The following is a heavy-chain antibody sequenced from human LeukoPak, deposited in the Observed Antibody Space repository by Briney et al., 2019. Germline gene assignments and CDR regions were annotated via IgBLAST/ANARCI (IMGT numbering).Heavy chain of an antibody. Sequence: PGGSLRLSCAASEFVFSDYYMSWIRQAPGKGLEWVSYISDSGSTIYHADSVKGRFTISRDNVKNSLYLQMNSLRAEDTAVYYCAKVSIPYCSGGSCYSDWDYWGQGTLVTVSS. D-gene: IGHD2-15*01. CDR2: ISDSGSTI. J-gene: IGHJ4*02. CDR3: AKVSIPYCSGGSCYSDWDY. CDR1: EFVFSDYY. V-gene: IGHV3-11*01.